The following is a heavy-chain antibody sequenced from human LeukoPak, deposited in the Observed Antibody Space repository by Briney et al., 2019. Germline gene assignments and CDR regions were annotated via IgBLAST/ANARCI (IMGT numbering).Heavy chain of an antibody. J-gene: IGHJ4*02. CDR2: INPNSGGT. Sequence: ASVKVSCKASGYTFTGYYMHWVRQAPGQGLEWMGWINPNSGGTNYAQKLQGRVTMTTDTSTSTAYMELRSLRSDDTAVYYCARRNVWGSYRYPFDYWGQGTLVTVSS. CDR1: GYTFTGYY. CDR3: ARRNVWGSYRYPFDY. D-gene: IGHD3-16*02. V-gene: IGHV1-2*02.